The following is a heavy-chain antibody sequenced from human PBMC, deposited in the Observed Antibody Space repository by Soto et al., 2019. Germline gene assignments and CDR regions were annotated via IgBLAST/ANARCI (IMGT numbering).Heavy chain of an antibody. CDR1: GYAFTNFG. CDR3: ARTYYYESSGSMASTFEY. J-gene: IGHJ4*02. CDR2: IIAGNGNT. Sequence: ASVKVSCKASGYAFTNFGIHWVRQAPGQSLEWMGWIIAGNGNTKYSQKFHGRVTITRDTSATTVYMELGSLIPEDTAVYYCARTYYYESSGSMASTFEYWGQGTLVTVSS. D-gene: IGHD3-22*01. V-gene: IGHV1-3*01.